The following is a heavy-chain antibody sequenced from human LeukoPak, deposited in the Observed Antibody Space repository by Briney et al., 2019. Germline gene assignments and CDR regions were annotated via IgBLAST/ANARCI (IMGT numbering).Heavy chain of an antibody. CDR1: GYTFTGYY. J-gene: IGHJ3*02. CDR2: INPNSGGT. Sequence: ASVKVSCKASGYTFTGYYMHWVRQAPGQGLEWMGWINPNSGGTNYAQKFQGRVTMTRDTSISTAYMELSRLRSDDTAVYYCARSSGWTDAFDIWGQGTMVTVSS. CDR3: ARSSGWTDAFDI. V-gene: IGHV1-2*02. D-gene: IGHD6-19*01.